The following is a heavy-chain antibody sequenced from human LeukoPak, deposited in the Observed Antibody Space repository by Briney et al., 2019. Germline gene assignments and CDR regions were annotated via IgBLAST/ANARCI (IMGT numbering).Heavy chain of an antibody. V-gene: IGHV4-30-4*08. D-gene: IGHD3-3*01. CDR2: IYYSGST. CDR1: GGSISRGDYY. Sequence: SETLSLTCTVSGGSISRGDYYWSWIRQPPGKGPEWIGYIYYSGSTYYNPSLKSRVTISVDTSKSQFSLKLSSVTAADTAVYYCARGKVFGVVPNWFDPWGQGTLVTVSS. J-gene: IGHJ5*02. CDR3: ARGKVFGVVPNWFDP.